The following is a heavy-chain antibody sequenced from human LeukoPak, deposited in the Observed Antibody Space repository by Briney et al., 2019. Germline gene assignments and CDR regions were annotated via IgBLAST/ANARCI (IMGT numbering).Heavy chain of an antibody. CDR3: AKDIGVVPAAPYGMDV. CDR1: GFTFDDYA. D-gene: IGHD2-2*01. J-gene: IGHJ6*02. CDR2: ISWNSGSI. V-gene: IGHV3-9*01. Sequence: GRSLRLSCAASGFTFDDYAMHWVRQAPGKGLEWVSGISWNSGSIGYADSVKGRFTISRDNAKNSLYLQMNSLRAEDTALYYSAKDIGVVPAAPYGMDVWGQGTTVTVSS.